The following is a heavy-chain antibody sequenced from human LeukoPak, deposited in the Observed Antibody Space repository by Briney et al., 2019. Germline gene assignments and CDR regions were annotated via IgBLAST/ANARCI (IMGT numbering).Heavy chain of an antibody. CDR2: INPNSGGT. CDR3: AREGSLGIAAAIDY. D-gene: IGHD6-13*01. V-gene: IGHV1-2*02. Sequence: ASVKVSCKASGYTFTGYYKHWVRQAPGQGLEWMGWINPNSGGTNYAQKFQGRVTMTRDTSISTAYMELSRLRSDDTAVYYCAREGSLGIAAAIDYWGQGTLVTVSS. J-gene: IGHJ4*02. CDR1: GYTFTGYY.